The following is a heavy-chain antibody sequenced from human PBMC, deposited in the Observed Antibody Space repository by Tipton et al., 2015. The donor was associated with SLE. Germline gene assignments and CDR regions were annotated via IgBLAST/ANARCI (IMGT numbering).Heavy chain of an antibody. Sequence: TLSLTCTVSGGSISSGDYYWSWIRQPPGKGLEWIGYIYYSGSTNYNPSLKSRVTISVDTSKNQFSLKLSSVTAADTAVYYCAGAPSGGSSIAARPNWFDPWGQGTLVTVSS. J-gene: IGHJ5*02. D-gene: IGHD6-6*01. CDR3: AGAPSGGSSIAARPNWFDP. CDR2: IYYSGST. V-gene: IGHV4-30-4*01. CDR1: GGSISSGDYY.